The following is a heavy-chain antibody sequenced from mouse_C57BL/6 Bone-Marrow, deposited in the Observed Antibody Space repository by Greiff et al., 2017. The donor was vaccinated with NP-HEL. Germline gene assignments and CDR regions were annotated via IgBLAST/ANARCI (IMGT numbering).Heavy chain of an antibody. V-gene: IGHV5-4*03. J-gene: IGHJ4*01. CDR3: GNWVDY. D-gene: IGHD4-1*01. CDR1: GFTFSSYA. Sequence: EVMLVESGGGLVKPGGSLKLSCAASGFTFSSYAMSWVRQTPEKRLEWVATISDGGSYTYYPDNVKGRFTISRDNAKNNLYLQMSHLKSEDTAMYYCGNWVDYWGQGTSVTVSS. CDR2: ISDGGSYT.